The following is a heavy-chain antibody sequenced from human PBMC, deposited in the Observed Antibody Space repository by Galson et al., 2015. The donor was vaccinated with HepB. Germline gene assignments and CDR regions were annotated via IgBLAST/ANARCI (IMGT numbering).Heavy chain of an antibody. CDR1: GFTFSSYL. CDR3: AKVAILGATPHYFDY. V-gene: IGHV3-33*06. D-gene: IGHD3-16*01. Sequence: SLRLSCAASGFTFSSYLMHWVRQAPGKGLEWVAVIWYDESYKFYEDSLKGRFTVSRDSTSNTVFLLMTSLRVDDTAVYYCAKVAILGATPHYFDYLGQGTLVTVSS. J-gene: IGHJ4*02. CDR2: IWYDESYK.